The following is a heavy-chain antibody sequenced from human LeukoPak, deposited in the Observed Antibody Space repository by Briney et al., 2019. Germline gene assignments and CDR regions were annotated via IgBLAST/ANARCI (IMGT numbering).Heavy chain of an antibody. CDR3: ARHHYDFWSGSFDY. CDR1: GGSTSSSSYY. V-gene: IGHV4-39*01. Sequence: KASETLSLTCTVSGGSTSSSSYYWGWIRQPPGKGLEWIGSIYYSGSTYYNPSLKSRVTISVDTSKNQFSLKLSSVTAADTAVYYCARHHYDFWSGSFDYWGQGTLVTVSS. D-gene: IGHD3-3*01. CDR2: IYYSGST. J-gene: IGHJ4*02.